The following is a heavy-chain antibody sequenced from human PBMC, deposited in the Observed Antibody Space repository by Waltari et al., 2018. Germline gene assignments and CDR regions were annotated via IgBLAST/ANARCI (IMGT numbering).Heavy chain of an antibody. CDR1: GGSISSYS. CDR3: ARGGRWLQFGNFDY. V-gene: IGHV4-59*01. D-gene: IGHD5-12*01. J-gene: IGHJ4*02. CDR2: IYYSGST. Sequence: QVQLQESGPGLVKPSETLSLTCTVSGGSISSYSWSRIRQPPGKGLEWIGYIYYSGSTNYNPSLKSRVTISVDTSKNQFSLKLSSVTAADTAVYYCARGGRWLQFGNFDYWGQGTLVTVSS.